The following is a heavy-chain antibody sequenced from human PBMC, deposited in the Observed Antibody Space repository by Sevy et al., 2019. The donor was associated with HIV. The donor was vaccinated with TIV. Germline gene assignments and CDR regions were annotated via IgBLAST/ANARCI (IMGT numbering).Heavy chain of an antibody. CDR3: AKTAARRGYCSGGSCYPGVYYYYGMDV. V-gene: IGHV4-31*03. D-gene: IGHD2-15*01. Sequence: SETLSLTCTVSGGSISSGGYYWSWIRQHPGKGLEWIGYIYYSGSTYYNPSLKSRVTISVDTSKNQFSLKLSSVTAADTAVYYCAKTAARRGYCSGGSCYPGVYYYYGMDVWGQGTTVTVSS. CDR1: GGSISSGGYY. CDR2: IYYSGST. J-gene: IGHJ6*02.